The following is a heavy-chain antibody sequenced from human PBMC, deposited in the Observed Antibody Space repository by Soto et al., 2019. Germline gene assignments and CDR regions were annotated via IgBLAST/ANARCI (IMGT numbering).Heavy chain of an antibody. V-gene: IGHV1-69*01. CDR1: GGTFSNYA. Sequence: QVQLVQSGAEVKKPGSSVKVSCRASGGTFSNYAVSWVRQAPGRGLEWVGGIVPLFGITNYAQKFQGRVTITADESTSKAYMALSSLRSEDTAVYYCARERSVWGSYRTGDFDYWGQGTLVTVSS. J-gene: IGHJ4*02. CDR2: IVPLFGIT. D-gene: IGHD3-16*02. CDR3: ARERSVWGSYRTGDFDY.